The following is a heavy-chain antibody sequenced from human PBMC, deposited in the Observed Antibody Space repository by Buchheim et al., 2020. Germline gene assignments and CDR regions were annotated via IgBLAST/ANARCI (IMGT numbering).Heavy chain of an antibody. CDR3: AKDRGGASGYDYTFDY. Sequence: QVQLVESGGGVVQPGRSLRLSCAASGFTFSSYGMHWVRQAPGKGLEWVAVISYDGSNKYYADSVKGRFTISRDNSKNTLYLQMNSRRAEDTAVYYGAKDRGGASGYDYTFDYWGQGTL. J-gene: IGHJ4*02. D-gene: IGHD5-12*01. CDR2: ISYDGSNK. V-gene: IGHV3-30*18. CDR1: GFTFSSYG.